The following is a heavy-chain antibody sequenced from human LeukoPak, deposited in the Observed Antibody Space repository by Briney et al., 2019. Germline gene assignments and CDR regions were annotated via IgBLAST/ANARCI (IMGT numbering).Heavy chain of an antibody. V-gene: IGHV3-30*02. J-gene: IGHJ3*02. Sequence: PGGSLRLSCAASGFTFSSYGMHWVRQAPGKGLEWVAFIRYDGSNKYYADSVKGRFTISRDNSKNTLYLQMNSLRAEDTAVYYCAKDRVHSSSWWVGAFDIWGQGTMVTVSS. CDR3: AKDRVHSSSWWVGAFDI. D-gene: IGHD6-13*01. CDR1: GFTFSSYG. CDR2: IRYDGSNK.